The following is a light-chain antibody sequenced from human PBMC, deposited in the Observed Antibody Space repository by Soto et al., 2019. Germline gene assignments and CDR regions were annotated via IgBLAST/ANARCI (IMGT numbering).Light chain of an antibody. V-gene: IGKV1-39*01. CDR1: QTIKSY. J-gene: IGKJ2*01. CDR3: QQSFTSART. Sequence: DIQVTQSPSSLSASVGERVTITCRASQTIKSYLNWYQLTPGKAPKLLIFGASSLKSGVPSRFSGNGSATDFTLTINDLQPEDCATYYCQQSFTSARTFGPGTRLEIK. CDR2: GAS.